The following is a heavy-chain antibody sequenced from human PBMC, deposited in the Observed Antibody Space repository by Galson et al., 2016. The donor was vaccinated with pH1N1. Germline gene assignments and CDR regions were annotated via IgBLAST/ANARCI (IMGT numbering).Heavy chain of an antibody. CDR1: GGNFNSDS. D-gene: IGHD3-16*01. CDR3: AKWGGRNAFEI. V-gene: IGHV1-69*05. CDR2: IIPLSDAA. Sequence: SVKVSCKASGGNFNSDSINWVRQAPGQGLEWMGGIIPLSDAAKYPQKFQGRVTITTDRSTRTTYMEMSSLRYEDKAVYFCAKWGGRNAFEIWGQGTMITVSS. J-gene: IGHJ3*02.